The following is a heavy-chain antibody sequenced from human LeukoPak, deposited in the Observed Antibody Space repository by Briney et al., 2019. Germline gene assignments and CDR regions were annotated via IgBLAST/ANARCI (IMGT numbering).Heavy chain of an antibody. D-gene: IGHD2-2*01. V-gene: IGHV4-38-2*02. Sequence: PSETLSLTCTVSGYSISSGYYWGWIRQPPGKGLEWIGSIYHSGSTYYNPSLKSRVTISVDTSKNQFSLKLSSVTAADTAVYYCSYCSSTSCLYHYYMDVWGKGTTVTVSS. CDR1: GYSISSGYY. CDR3: SYCSSTSCLYHYYMDV. J-gene: IGHJ6*03. CDR2: IYHSGST.